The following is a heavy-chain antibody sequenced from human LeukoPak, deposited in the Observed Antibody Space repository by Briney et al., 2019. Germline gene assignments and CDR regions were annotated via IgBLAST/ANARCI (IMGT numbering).Heavy chain of an antibody. J-gene: IGHJ4*02. Sequence: ASVKVSCKASGYTFTSYAMHWVRQAPGQRLEWMGWINAGNGNTKYSQKFQGRVTITRDTSASTAYMELSSLRSEDTAVYCCARKPYYYGSGSYLDYWGQGTLVTVSS. D-gene: IGHD3-10*01. CDR1: GYTFTSYA. CDR3: ARKPYYYGSGSYLDY. V-gene: IGHV1-3*01. CDR2: INAGNGNT.